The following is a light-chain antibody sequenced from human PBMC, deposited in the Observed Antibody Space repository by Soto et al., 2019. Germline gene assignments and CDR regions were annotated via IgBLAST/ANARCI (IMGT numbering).Light chain of an antibody. Sequence: EIVMTQSPATLSVCPGERVTLSCRASQSVSRFLAWYQQRPGQAPRLLIYDTSTRATGVPARFSGSGSGTEFSLTISSLQSEDFAVYYCQQYDNWPPCTFGQGTKLEVK. CDR1: QSVSRF. CDR2: DTS. CDR3: QQYDNWPPCT. V-gene: IGKV3-15*01. J-gene: IGKJ2*02.